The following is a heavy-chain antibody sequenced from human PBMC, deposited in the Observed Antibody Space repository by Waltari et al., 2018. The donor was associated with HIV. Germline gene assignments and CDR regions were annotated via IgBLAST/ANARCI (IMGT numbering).Heavy chain of an antibody. Sequence: EVQLVESGGGLVQPGRSLRLSCAASGFTFDAYAMHWVRQAPGKGLEWVSGISWNSGSIGYADSVKGRFTISRDNAKNSLYLQMNSLRAEDTALYYCARGKSSSWSVDYWGQGTLVTVSS. V-gene: IGHV3-9*01. D-gene: IGHD6-13*01. CDR1: GFTFDAYA. CDR2: ISWNSGSI. CDR3: ARGKSSSWSVDY. J-gene: IGHJ4*02.